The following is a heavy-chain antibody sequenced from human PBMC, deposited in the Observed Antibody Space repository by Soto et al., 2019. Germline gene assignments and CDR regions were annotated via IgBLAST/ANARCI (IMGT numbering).Heavy chain of an antibody. V-gene: IGHV3-74*01. CDR3: GRGAAGSYRLDY. Sequence: EVQLVESGGGLVQPGGSLRLSCAASGFTFSSYWMHWVRQAPGKGLVWVSRINSDGCSTHYADSVKGRFTISRDNAKNTLYLQMNSLRAEDTAVYYCGRGAAGSYRLDYWGQGTLVTVSS. D-gene: IGHD3-16*02. CDR2: INSDGCST. CDR1: GFTFSSYW. J-gene: IGHJ4*02.